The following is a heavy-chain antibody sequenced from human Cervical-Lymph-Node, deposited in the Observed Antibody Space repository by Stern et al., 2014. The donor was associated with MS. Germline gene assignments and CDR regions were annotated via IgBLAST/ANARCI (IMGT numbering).Heavy chain of an antibody. V-gene: IGHV1-69*01. Sequence: VQLVESGAEVKKPGSSVKVSCTASGGTFINFGISWVRQAPGQGLEWMGGIIPMFGTTEYAQKFQGRGSISADESATTVYMELSSLRSEDTAVYYCARDNDDNGMDVWGQGTTVTVSS. CDR1: GGTFINFG. J-gene: IGHJ6*02. CDR2: IIPMFGTT. CDR3: ARDNDDNGMDV. D-gene: IGHD1-1*01.